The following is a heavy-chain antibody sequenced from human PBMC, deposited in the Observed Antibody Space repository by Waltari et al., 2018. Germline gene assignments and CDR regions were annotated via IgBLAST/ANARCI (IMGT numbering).Heavy chain of an antibody. CDR3: ARYGYTRGFDY. J-gene: IGHJ4*02. Sequence: QVQLQESGPGLVKPSETLSLTCIVSGDSINNYYWSWIRQPPGKGLEWIGYIYYSGSTSYNPSLKGRVTISVHTSENQFSLKLSSVTAADTAVYYCARYGYTRGFDYWGQGTLVTASS. V-gene: IGHV4-59*01. CDR1: GDSINNYY. CDR2: IYYSGST. D-gene: IGHD5-12*01.